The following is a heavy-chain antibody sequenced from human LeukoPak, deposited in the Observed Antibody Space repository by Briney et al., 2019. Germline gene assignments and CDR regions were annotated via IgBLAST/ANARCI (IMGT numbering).Heavy chain of an antibody. CDR2: ISSSSSYI. CDR3: ARDRYNWNVDWFDP. CDR1: GFTFSSYS. V-gene: IGHV3-21*01. Sequence: EGSLRLSCAASGFTFSSYSMNWVRQAPGKGLEWVSSISSSSSYIYYADSVKGRFTISRDNAKNSLYLQMNSLRAEDTAVYYCARDRYNWNVDWFDPWGQGTLVTVSS. D-gene: IGHD1-1*01. J-gene: IGHJ5*02.